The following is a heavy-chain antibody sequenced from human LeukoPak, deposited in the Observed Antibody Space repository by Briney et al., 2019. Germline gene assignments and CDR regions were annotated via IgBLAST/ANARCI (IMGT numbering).Heavy chain of an antibody. J-gene: IGHJ4*02. CDR1: GFTFSSYA. CDR2: ISGSGGST. D-gene: IGHD2-15*01. CDR3: AKFMGRYCSGGSCYFDY. V-gene: IGHV3-23*01. Sequence: GGSLRLSCAASGFTFSSYAMSWVRQAPGRGLEWVSAISGSGGSTYYADSVKGRFTISRDNSKNTLYLQMNSLRAEDTAVYYCAKFMGRYCSGGSCYFDYWGQGTLVTVSS.